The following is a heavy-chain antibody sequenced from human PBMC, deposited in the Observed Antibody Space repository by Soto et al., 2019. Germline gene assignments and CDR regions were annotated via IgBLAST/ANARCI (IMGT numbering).Heavy chain of an antibody. CDR1: GYSFSNSY. CDR2: INPAGGST. V-gene: IGHV1-46*03. J-gene: IGHJ4*02. CDR3: ARVFGTYYVILTRLWGGHFDY. Sequence: ASVKVSCKASGYSFSNSYVVWVRQAPGQGLEWMGVINPAGGSTTYAQKFQDRVTMTRDTSTSTVYIELISLRSEDTAVFYCARVFGTYYVILTRLWGGHFDYWGQ. D-gene: IGHD3-9*01.